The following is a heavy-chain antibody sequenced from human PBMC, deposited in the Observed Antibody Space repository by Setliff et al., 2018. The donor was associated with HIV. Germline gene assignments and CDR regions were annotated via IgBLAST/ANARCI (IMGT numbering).Heavy chain of an antibody. CDR1: GGSFSGYY. V-gene: IGHV4-34*01. CDR2: INHSGST. D-gene: IGHD1-26*01. J-gene: IGHJ4*01. Sequence: PSETLSLTCAVYGGSFSGYYWSWIRQPPGKGPEWIGEINHSGSTDYNPSLKSRVTISVDTSKNQISLKLSSVTAADTAVYYCASHLPPYSGNFDYWGHGTLVTVSS. CDR3: ASHLPPYSGNFDY.